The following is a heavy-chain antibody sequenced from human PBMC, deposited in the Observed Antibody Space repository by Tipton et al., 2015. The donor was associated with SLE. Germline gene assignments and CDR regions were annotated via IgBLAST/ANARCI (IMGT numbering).Heavy chain of an antibody. CDR2: IKQDGSEK. V-gene: IGHV3-7*03. CDR3: ARDRWLDLGWFDL. D-gene: IGHD5-24*01. J-gene: IGHJ2*01. CDR1: GFTFSSYA. Sequence: SLRLSCAASGFTFSSYAMSWVRQAPGKGLEWVANIKQDGSEKYYVDSVKGRFTVSRDNAKNSLYLHMNSLRAEDTAVYYCARDRWLDLGWFDLWGRGTLVTVSS.